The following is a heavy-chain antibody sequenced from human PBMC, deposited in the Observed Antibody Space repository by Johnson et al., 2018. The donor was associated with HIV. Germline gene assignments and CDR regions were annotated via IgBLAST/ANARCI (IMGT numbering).Heavy chain of an antibody. Sequence: MLFVESGGGLVQPGGSLRLSCAASGFTVSSNYMTWVRQAPGKGLEWVSVIYSGGNTYYADSVKGRFTISRDNSKNTLYLQMNSLRAEDTAVYYCTTGTGYYYGSGSYSHAFDIWGQGTMVTVSS. J-gene: IGHJ3*02. D-gene: IGHD3-10*01. CDR2: IYSGGNT. V-gene: IGHV3-66*02. CDR1: GFTVSSNY. CDR3: TTGTGYYYGSGSYSHAFDI.